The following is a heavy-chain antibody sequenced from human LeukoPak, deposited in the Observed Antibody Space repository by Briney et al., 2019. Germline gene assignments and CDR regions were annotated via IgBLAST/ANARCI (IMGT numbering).Heavy chain of an antibody. CDR3: ARDSGAMAYCGGDCLPEYFQH. J-gene: IGHJ1*01. CDR2: IIPILGIA. V-gene: IGHV1-69*04. CDR1: GGTFSSYA. Sequence: SVKVSCKASGGTFSSYAISWVRQAPGQGLEWMGRIIPILGIANYAQKFQGRVTITADKSTSTAYMELSSLRSEDTAVYYCARDSGAMAYCGGDCLPEYFQHWGQGTLVTVSS. D-gene: IGHD2-21*02.